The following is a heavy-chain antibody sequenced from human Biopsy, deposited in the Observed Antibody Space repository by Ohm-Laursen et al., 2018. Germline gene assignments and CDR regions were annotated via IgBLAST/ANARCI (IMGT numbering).Heavy chain of an antibody. CDR3: ARDRGYYSDRTVAGYFDL. CDR2: VYYTGST. J-gene: IGHJ2*01. D-gene: IGHD3-22*01. V-gene: IGHV4-59*01. Sequence: SQTLSLTCSVSGYSMSTYYWSWIRQPPGKGLEWIGYVYYTGSTDYNPSLQSRVTISVDTSKNHFSLRLRSVTPADTAIYYCARDRGYYSDRTVAGYFDLWGRGTLVTVSS. CDR1: GYSMSTYY.